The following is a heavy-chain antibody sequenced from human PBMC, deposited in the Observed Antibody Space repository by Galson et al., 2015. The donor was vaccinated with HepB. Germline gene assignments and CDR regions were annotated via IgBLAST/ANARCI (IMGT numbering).Heavy chain of an antibody. CDR1: GFAFSSYG. CDR3: ARGVYYGFLWFQH. D-gene: IGHD3-10*01. J-gene: IGHJ1*01. Sequence: SLRLSCPAAGFAFSSYGQHWVRPAPGQGLEWVAVIWYDGSNKYYADSVKGRFTISRDNSKNTLYLQMNSLRAEDTAVDYCARGVYYGFLWFQHWGQGTLVTVSS. V-gene: IGHV3-33*08. CDR2: IWYDGSNK.